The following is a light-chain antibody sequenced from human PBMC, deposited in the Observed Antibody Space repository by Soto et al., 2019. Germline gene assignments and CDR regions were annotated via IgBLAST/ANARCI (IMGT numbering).Light chain of an antibody. Sequence: VVTQSLLSLTVTPGEPASISCRSNQSLVYSDGIAYFSWFQQRPGRSPRRLINKVSNRDSGVPAKFSGRWSGTDFALKISRVEADYVGVYCYMQATQWPITFGQGTRLEIK. V-gene: IGKV2-30*01. J-gene: IGKJ5*01. CDR2: KVS. CDR3: MQATQWPIT. CDR1: QSLVYSDGIAY.